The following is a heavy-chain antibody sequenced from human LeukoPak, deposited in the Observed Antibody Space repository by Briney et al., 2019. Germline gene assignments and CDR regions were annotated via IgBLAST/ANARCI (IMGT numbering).Heavy chain of an antibody. Sequence: SVKVSCKASGGTFSSYAISWVRQAPGQGLEWMGGIIPIFGTANYAQKFQGRVTITADESTSTAYMELSSLRSEDTAVYYCARARKYWNDVGYFDYWGQGTLVTVSS. J-gene: IGHJ4*02. CDR1: GGTFSSYA. CDR3: ARARKYWNDVGYFDY. CDR2: IIPIFGTA. V-gene: IGHV1-69*13. D-gene: IGHD1-1*01.